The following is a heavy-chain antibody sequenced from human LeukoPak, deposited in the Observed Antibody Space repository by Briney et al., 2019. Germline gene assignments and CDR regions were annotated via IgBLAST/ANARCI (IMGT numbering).Heavy chain of an antibody. CDR1: GFTFSSYA. J-gene: IGHJ4*02. CDR3: AKDVDSSGYYFDY. Sequence: GGSLRLSCAASGFTFSSYAMSWARQAPGKGLEWVSAISGSGGSTYYADSVKGRFTISRDNSKNTLYLQMNSLRAEDTAVYYCAKDVDSSGYYFDYWGQGTLVTVSS. V-gene: IGHV3-23*01. D-gene: IGHD3-22*01. CDR2: ISGSGGST.